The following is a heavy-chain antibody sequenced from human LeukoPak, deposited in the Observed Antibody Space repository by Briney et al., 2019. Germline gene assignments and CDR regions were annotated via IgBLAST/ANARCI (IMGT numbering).Heavy chain of an antibody. Sequence: GGSLRLSCAASGFTFSSYAMSWVRQAPGKGVEWVSTISGSGGSTYYADSVKGRFTISRDNSKNTLFLQLNSLRAEDTAVYYCASILGSGSHNDYWGQGTLVTVSS. CDR2: ISGSGGST. V-gene: IGHV3-23*01. CDR1: GFTFSSYA. CDR3: ASILGSGSHNDY. D-gene: IGHD3-10*01. J-gene: IGHJ4*02.